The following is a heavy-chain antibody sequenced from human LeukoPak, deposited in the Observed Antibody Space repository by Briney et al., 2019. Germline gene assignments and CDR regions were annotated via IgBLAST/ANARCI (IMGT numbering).Heavy chain of an antibody. Sequence: SSETLSLTCAVYGPFETYYWTLVRQPPGKGLEWIGEITYRGNTNYNPSLESRLRISVDRTKQQFYLTLTSVTAADTAVYYCARGGRIAAQPGMLYWGQGTLVTVSS. V-gene: IGHV4-34*01. D-gene: IGHD6-6*01. CDR2: ITYRGNT. CDR3: ARGGRIAAQPGMLY. J-gene: IGHJ4*02. CDR1: GPFETYY.